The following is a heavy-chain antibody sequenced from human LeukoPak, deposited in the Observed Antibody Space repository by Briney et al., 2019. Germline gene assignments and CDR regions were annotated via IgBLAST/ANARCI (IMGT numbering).Heavy chain of an antibody. CDR3: AKDVETTVVTDYFDY. Sequence: GGSLRLSCAASGSTFSSYGMHWVRQAPGKGLEWVAFIRYDGSNKYYADSVKGRFTISRDNSKNTLYLQMNSLRAEDTAVYYCAKDVETTVVTDYFDYWGQGTLVTVSS. J-gene: IGHJ4*02. CDR1: GSTFSSYG. CDR2: IRYDGSNK. V-gene: IGHV3-30*02. D-gene: IGHD4-23*01.